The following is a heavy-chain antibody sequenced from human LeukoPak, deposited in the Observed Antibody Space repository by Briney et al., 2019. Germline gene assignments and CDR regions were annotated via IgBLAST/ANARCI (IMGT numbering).Heavy chain of an antibody. Sequence: SETLSLTCTVSGGSISSYYWSWIRQPAGKGLEWIGRIYISGSTNYTTSPKSRVTMSVDTSKNQFSLKLSSVTAADTAVYYGARQKRWLQRGEYFQHWGQGTLVTVSS. D-gene: IGHD5-24*01. CDR1: GGSISSYY. J-gene: IGHJ1*01. CDR2: IYISGST. CDR3: ARQKRWLQRGEYFQH. V-gene: IGHV4-4*07.